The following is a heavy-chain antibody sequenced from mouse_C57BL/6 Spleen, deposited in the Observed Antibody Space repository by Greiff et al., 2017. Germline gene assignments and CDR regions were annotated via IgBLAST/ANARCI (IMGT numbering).Heavy chain of an antibody. J-gene: IGHJ3*01. CDR2: IDPSDSYT. D-gene: IGHD1-1*01. CDR3: ARKDYYGFAY. Sequence: VKLQQPGAELVKPGASVKLSCKASGYTFTSYWMQWVKQRPGQGLEWIGEIDPSDSYTNYNQKFKGKATLTVDTSASTAYMQLSSLTSEDSAVYYCARKDYYGFAYWGQGTLVTVSA. V-gene: IGHV1-50*01. CDR1: GYTFTSYW.